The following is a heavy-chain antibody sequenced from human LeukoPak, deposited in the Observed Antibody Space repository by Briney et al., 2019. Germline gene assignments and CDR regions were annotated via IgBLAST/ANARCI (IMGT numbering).Heavy chain of an antibody. CDR3: ATTRYSSGWIKRYFDY. Sequence: GGSLRLSCAASGFTFISYAMHWVRQAPGKGLEWVAVISYDGSNKYYADSVKGRFTISRDNSKNTLYLQMNSLRAEDTAVYYCATTRYSSGWIKRYFDYWGQGTLVTVSS. D-gene: IGHD6-19*01. CDR2: ISYDGSNK. V-gene: IGHV3-30-3*01. CDR1: GFTFISYA. J-gene: IGHJ4*02.